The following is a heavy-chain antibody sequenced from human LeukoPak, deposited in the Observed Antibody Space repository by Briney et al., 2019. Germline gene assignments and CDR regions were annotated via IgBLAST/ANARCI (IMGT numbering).Heavy chain of an antibody. CDR2: IYYSGST. CDR3: ARHVRETINQPLLRFDY. J-gene: IGHJ4*02. CDR1: GGSISSYY. V-gene: IGHV4-59*08. Sequence: SETLSLTCTVSGGSISSYYWSWIRHPPGKGLEWVGYIYYSGSTNYNPSLKSRVTISVDTSKNQFSLKLSSVTAADTAVYYCARHVRETINQPLLRFDYWGQGTLVTVSS. D-gene: IGHD2-15*01.